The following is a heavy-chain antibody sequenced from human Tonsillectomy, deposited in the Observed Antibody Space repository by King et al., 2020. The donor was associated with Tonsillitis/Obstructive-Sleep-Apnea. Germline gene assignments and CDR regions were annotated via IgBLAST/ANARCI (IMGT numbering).Heavy chain of an antibody. V-gene: IGHV1-46*01. J-gene: IGHJ4*02. Sequence: QLVQSGAEVKKPGASMKVCCKAIGYTFTSYFMHWVRQAPGQGLEWMGIINPSGGSTSYEQKVQGRVTMTRDTSTSTVYMELSSLRSEDTAVYYCARDWQWLVNQLDYWGQGTLVTVSS. CDR1: GYTFTSYF. D-gene: IGHD6-19*01. CDR3: ARDWQWLVNQLDY. CDR2: INPSGGST.